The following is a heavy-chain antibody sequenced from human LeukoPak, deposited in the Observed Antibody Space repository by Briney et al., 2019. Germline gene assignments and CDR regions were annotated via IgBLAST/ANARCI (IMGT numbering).Heavy chain of an antibody. V-gene: IGHV6-1*01. J-gene: IGHJ6*02. Sequence: SQTLSLTCAISGDSVSSNSAAWNWIRQSPSRGLEWLGRTYYRSKWYNDYAVSVKSRITINPDTSKNQFSLQLNSVTPEDTAVYYCARSPYDYGDYGGWYGMDVWGQGTTVTVSS. CDR2: TYYRSKWYN. D-gene: IGHD4-17*01. CDR3: ARSPYDYGDYGGWYGMDV. CDR1: GDSVSSNSAA.